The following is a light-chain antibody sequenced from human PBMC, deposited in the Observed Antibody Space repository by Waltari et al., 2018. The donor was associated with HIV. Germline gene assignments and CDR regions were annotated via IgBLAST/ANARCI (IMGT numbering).Light chain of an antibody. CDR2: GVS. J-gene: IGKJ1*01. V-gene: IGKV1-12*01. Sequence: DIQMTQSPSFVSASVGDRVTITCRASQGVSSWLAWYQQKPGKAPELLIYGVSILQSGVPSRFSGSGSGTDFTLTIDSLQPEDFATYYCQQANNFPRTFGQGTKVEIK. CDR3: QQANNFPRT. CDR1: QGVSSW.